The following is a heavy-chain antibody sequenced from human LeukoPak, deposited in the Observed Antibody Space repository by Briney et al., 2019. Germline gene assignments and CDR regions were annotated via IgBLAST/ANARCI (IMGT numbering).Heavy chain of an antibody. J-gene: IGHJ4*02. Sequence: GESLKLSCAASGFTFSGSAMRWVRQASGKGLEWVGRIRSKANSYATAYAASVKDRFTISRDDSKNTAYMQMNSLKTEDTAVYYCTRHGYDSSDYYATLDYWGQGTLVTVSS. CDR1: GFTFSGSA. CDR2: IRSKANSYAT. V-gene: IGHV3-73*01. D-gene: IGHD3-22*01. CDR3: TRHGYDSSDYYATLDY.